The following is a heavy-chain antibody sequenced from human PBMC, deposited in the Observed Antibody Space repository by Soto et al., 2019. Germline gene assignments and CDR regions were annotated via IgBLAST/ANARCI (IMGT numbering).Heavy chain of an antibody. CDR3: ARGLECRGYCLDKPTWFGP. CDR2: IIPIFGTP. J-gene: IGHJ5*02. V-gene: IGHV1-69*06. Sequence: GASVKVSCKASGCTFSTYTFSCVRQAPGQVLEWMGRIIPIFGTPYYAQKFQGRVTITADKSTSTVYMELSSLGSDDTAVYFCARGLECRGYCLDKPTWFGPWGQGTLVTSPQ. D-gene: IGHD2-15*01. CDR1: GCTFSTYT.